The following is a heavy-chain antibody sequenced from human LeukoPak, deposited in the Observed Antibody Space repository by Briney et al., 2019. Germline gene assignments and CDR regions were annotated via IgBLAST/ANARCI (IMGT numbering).Heavy chain of an antibody. CDR3: ARDSSSWYSGVYYYYYMDV. CDR2: INTNTGNP. Sequence: GASVKVSCKASGYTFTSYAMNWVRQAPGQGLEWMGWINTNTGNPTYAQGFTGRFVFSLDTSVSTAYLQISSLKAEDTAVYYCARDSSSWYSGVYYYYYMDVWGKGTTVTVSS. J-gene: IGHJ6*03. D-gene: IGHD6-13*01. V-gene: IGHV7-4-1*02. CDR1: GYTFTSYA.